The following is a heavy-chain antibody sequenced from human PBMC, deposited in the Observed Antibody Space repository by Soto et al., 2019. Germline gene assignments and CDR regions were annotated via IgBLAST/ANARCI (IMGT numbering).Heavy chain of an antibody. CDR1: GGSFGNSA. Sequence: QVLLVQSGAEVKKPGSSVKISCKASGGSFGNSAINWVRQTPGQGLGWLGGFIPVYRTLNYAQKFQGRVTITADESTGTAYMTLSSLASNDPAVYYCATGVIWIGYFTVDSWGQGTRVTVSS. CDR2: FIPVYRTL. CDR3: ATGVIWIGYFTVDS. D-gene: IGHD3-3*01. J-gene: IGHJ4*02. V-gene: IGHV1-69*01.